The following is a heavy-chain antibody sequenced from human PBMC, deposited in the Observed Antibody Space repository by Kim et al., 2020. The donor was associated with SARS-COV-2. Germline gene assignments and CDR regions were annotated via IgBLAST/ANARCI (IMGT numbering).Heavy chain of an antibody. V-gene: IGHV1-46*01. Sequence: SYAQKFPGRVTMTRDTSTSTVYMELSSLRSEDTAVYYCARVVAGAKPLGYWGQGTLVTVSS. J-gene: IGHJ4*02. CDR3: ARVVAGAKPLGY. D-gene: IGHD6-19*01.